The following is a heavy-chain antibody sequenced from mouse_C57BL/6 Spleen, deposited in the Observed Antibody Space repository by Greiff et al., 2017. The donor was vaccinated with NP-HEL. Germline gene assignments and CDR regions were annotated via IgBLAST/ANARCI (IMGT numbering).Heavy chain of an antibody. Sequence: VQLQQPGAELVRPGASVKLSCTASGFNIKDDYMHWVKQRPEQGLEWIGWIDPENGDTEYASKFQGKATITADTSSNTAYLQLSSLTSEDTAVYYCTTHWDEAYWGQGTLVTVSA. J-gene: IGHJ3*01. CDR2: IDPENGDT. CDR1: GFNIKDDY. V-gene: IGHV14-4*01. CDR3: TTHWDEAY. D-gene: IGHD4-1*01.